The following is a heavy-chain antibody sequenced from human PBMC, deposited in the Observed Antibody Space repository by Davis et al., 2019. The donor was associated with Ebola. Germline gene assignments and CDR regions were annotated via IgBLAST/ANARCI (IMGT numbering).Heavy chain of an antibody. CDR3: ARRMYSYGSFDY. V-gene: IGHV4-39*01. D-gene: IGHD5-18*01. J-gene: IGHJ4*02. CDR2: IDYTGST. Sequence: PSETLSLTCTVSGDSIRSKSHYWGWIRQPPGKGLEWIASIDYTGSTDYKPSLKSRVTISVDTSKNQLSLKLSSVTAADTAVYYCARRMYSYGSFDYWGQGTLVTVSS. CDR1: GDSIRSKSHY.